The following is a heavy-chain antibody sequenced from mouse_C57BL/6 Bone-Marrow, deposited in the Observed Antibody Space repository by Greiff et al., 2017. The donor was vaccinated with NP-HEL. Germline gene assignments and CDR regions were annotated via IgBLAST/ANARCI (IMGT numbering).Heavy chain of an antibody. D-gene: IGHD2-14*01. J-gene: IGHJ3*01. CDR2: ISSGGSYT. Sequence: EVKLQESGGDLVKPGGSLKLSCAASGFTFSSYGMSWVRQTPDKRLEWVATISSGGSYTYYPDSVKGRFTISRDNAKNTLYLQMSSLKSEDTAMYYCARGYRKAWFAYWGQGTLVTVSA. V-gene: IGHV5-6*01. CDR3: ARGYRKAWFAY. CDR1: GFTFSSYG.